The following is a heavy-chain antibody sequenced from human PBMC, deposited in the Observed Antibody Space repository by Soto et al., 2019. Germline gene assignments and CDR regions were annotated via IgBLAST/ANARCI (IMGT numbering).Heavy chain of an antibody. J-gene: IGHJ4*02. D-gene: IGHD1-1*01. V-gene: IGHV3-66*01. CDR3: ARVTTLAFDY. CDR1: GLTVSTNY. CDR2: MYSDGRT. Sequence: EVQLVESGGGLVQPGGSLRLSCAAPGLTVSTNYMSWVRQAPGKGLEWVSIMYSDGRTFHADSVKGRFTISRDKSKNMLYLQMNSLRAEDTAVYYCARVTTLAFDYWGQGTLVTVSS.